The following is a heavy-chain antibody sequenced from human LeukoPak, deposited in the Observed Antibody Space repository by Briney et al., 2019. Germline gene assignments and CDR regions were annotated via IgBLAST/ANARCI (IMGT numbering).Heavy chain of an antibody. CDR3: AREDIVVVPAATRNYYYYGMDV. CDR2: IIPIFGTA. Sequence: SVKVSCKASGGTFSSYAISWVRQAPGQGLEWMGGIIPIFGTANYAQKFQGRVTITADESTSTAYMELSSLRSEDTAVYYCAREDIVVVPAATRNYYYYGMDVWGQGTTVTVSS. V-gene: IGHV1-69*13. J-gene: IGHJ6*02. CDR1: GGTFSSYA. D-gene: IGHD2-2*01.